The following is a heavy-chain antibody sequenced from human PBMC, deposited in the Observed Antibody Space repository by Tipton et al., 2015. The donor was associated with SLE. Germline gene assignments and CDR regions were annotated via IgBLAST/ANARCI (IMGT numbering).Heavy chain of an antibody. CDR1: RFTFSSYW. J-gene: IGHJ4*02. CDR2: INSDGSST. CDR3: ARGGRNTGYCSGGSCFEGRY. Sequence: SLRLPCAASRFTFSSYWMHWVRQAPGKGLVWVSRINSDGSSTNYADSVKGRFTISRDNAKNTLYLQMNSLRAEDTAVYYCARGGRNTGYCSGGSCFEGRYWGQGTLVTVSS. V-gene: IGHV3-74*01. D-gene: IGHD2-15*01.